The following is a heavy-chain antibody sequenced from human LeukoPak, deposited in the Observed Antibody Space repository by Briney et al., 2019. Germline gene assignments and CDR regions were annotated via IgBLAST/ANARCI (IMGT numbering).Heavy chain of an antibody. CDR2: IYYSGST. J-gene: IGHJ5*02. D-gene: IGHD6-6*01. Sequence: SETLSLTCTVSGGSISSYYWSWIRQPPGKGLEWIGYIYYSGSTNYNPSLKSRVTISVDTSKNQFSLKLSSVTAADTAVYYCARDLQQLVSGWRYNWFDPWGQGTLVTVSS. V-gene: IGHV4-59*01. CDR3: ARDLQQLVSGWRYNWFDP. CDR1: GGSISSYY.